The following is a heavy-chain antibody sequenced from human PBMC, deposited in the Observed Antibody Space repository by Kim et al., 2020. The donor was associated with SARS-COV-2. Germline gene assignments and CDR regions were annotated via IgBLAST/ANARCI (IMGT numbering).Heavy chain of an antibody. CDR1: GFTVSSNY. D-gene: IGHD3-22*01. CDR2: IYSGGST. V-gene: IGHV3-66*01. CDR3: SSSHYYDSCCYYFPLLDW. Sequence: GGSLRLSCAASGFTVSSNYMSWVRQAPGKGLEWVSVIYSGGSTYYADSVKGRFTISRDNSKNTLYLQMISLRAEATAVYYCSSSHYYDSCCYYFPLLDW. J-gene: IGHJ5*01.